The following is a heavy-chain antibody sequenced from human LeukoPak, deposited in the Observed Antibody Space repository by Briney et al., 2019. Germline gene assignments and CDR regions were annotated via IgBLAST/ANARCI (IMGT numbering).Heavy chain of an antibody. Sequence: ASVKVSCKASGYTLTSYAMHWVRQAPGQRLEWMGWINAGNGNTKYSQKFQGRVTITRDTSASTAYMELSSLRSEDTAVYYCASGVVPSTASNYYYYGMDVWGQGTTVTVSS. CDR2: INAGNGNT. J-gene: IGHJ6*02. D-gene: IGHD6-6*01. CDR1: GYTLTSYA. V-gene: IGHV1-3*01. CDR3: ASGVVPSTASNYYYYGMDV.